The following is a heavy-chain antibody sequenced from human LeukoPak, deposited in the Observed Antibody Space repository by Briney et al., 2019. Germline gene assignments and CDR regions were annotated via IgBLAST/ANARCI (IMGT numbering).Heavy chain of an antibody. Sequence: GGSLRLSCVGSGFSLNEYGIHWVRQAPGKGLEWVAVVSYDGSHKYYADSVKGRFTISRDTSSDTVSLQMNSLRVEDTAMYYCTRDQMNYWGQGTLVTVSS. CDR1: GFSLNEYG. V-gene: IGHV3-30*03. CDR3: TRDQMNY. J-gene: IGHJ4*02. CDR2: VSYDGSHK. D-gene: IGHD5-24*01.